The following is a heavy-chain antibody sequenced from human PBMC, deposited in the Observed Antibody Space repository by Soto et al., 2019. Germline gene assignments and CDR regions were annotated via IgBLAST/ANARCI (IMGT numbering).Heavy chain of an antibody. V-gene: IGHV1-18*01. J-gene: IGHJ6*02. D-gene: IGHD6-6*01. CDR2: ISSYNGNT. CDR1: GYTFITYG. Sequence: ASVKVSCAACGYTFITYGISWVRQAPGQGLEWMGWISSYNGNTNYAQKLQGRVTMTTDTSTTTAYMELRSLRSDDTAVYYCARDRPTSSIRARDYYYAMDVWGQGTTVTVSS. CDR3: ARDRPTSSIRARDYYYAMDV.